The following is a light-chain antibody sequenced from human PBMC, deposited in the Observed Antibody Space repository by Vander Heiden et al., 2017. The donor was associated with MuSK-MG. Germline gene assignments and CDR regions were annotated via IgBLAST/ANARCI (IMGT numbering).Light chain of an antibody. Sequence: QSALTQPASVSGSPGQSITISCTGTSSDVGGYNYVSWYQQPPGKAPKLMIYEVSNRPSGVSNRFSGSKSGNTASLTISGLQAEDEADYYCSSYTSSSTLVVGGGTKLTVL. CDR3: SSYTSSSTLV. J-gene: IGLJ3*02. CDR1: SSDVGGYNY. V-gene: IGLV2-14*01. CDR2: EVS.